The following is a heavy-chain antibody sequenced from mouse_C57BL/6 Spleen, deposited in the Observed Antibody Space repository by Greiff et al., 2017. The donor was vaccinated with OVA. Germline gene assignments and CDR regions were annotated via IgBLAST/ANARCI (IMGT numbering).Heavy chain of an antibody. V-gene: IGHV1-69*01. D-gene: IGHD2-2*01. CDR2: IDPSDSYT. Sequence: QVQLQQPGAELVMPGASVKLSCKASGYTFTSYWMHWVKQRPGQGLEWIGEIDPSDSYTNYNQKFKGKSTLTVDKSSSTAYMQLSSLTSEDSAVYYCAREGGYDGKAYWGQGTTLTVSS. CDR3: AREGGYDGKAY. J-gene: IGHJ2*01. CDR1: GYTFTSYW.